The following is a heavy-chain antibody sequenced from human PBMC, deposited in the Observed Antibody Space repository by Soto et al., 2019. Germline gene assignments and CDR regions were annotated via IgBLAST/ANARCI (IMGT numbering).Heavy chain of an antibody. D-gene: IGHD3-10*01. J-gene: IGHJ6*02. Sequence: QVQLVQSGAEVKKPGSSVKVSCKASGGTFSSYAISWVRQAPGQGLEWMGGIVPIFGTTVYAPRLQGRVTITADGPTSTSYMELSGLRFEDTAIYYCAANSLGGGSQGDVWGQGTTVTVSS. CDR1: GGTFSSYA. CDR3: AANSLGGGSQGDV. V-gene: IGHV1-69*01. CDR2: IVPIFGTT.